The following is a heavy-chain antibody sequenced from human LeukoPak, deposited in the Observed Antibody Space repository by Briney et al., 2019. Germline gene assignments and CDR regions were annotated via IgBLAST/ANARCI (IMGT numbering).Heavy chain of an antibody. CDR2: IYAGGST. CDR3: ARALWANGLDS. D-gene: IGHD2-8*01. Sequence: SETLSLTCTASDASIDTHYWNWIRQPAGKGLEWIGRIYAGGSTNYNPSLKSRVTMSAVTSKNQFFLRLSSVTAADTAVYYCARALWANGLDSWGQGALVIVSS. J-gene: IGHJ4*02. V-gene: IGHV4-4*07. CDR1: DASIDTHY.